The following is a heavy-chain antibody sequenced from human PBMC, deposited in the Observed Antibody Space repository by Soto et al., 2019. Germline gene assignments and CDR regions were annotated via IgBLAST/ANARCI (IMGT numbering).Heavy chain of an antibody. Sequence: QVQLQESGPGLVKPSETLSLTCTVSGGSISSYYWSWIRQPPGKGLEWIGYIYYSGSTNYNPSLKRRVTISLDTSKNQFSLKLTSVTAADTAVYYYASTQGYCSGGSCDGDYFYYYYMDVWGKGTTVTVSS. CDR1: GGSISSYY. CDR2: IYYSGST. V-gene: IGHV4-59*01. J-gene: IGHJ6*03. CDR3: ASTQGYCSGGSCDGDYFYYYYMDV. D-gene: IGHD2-15*01.